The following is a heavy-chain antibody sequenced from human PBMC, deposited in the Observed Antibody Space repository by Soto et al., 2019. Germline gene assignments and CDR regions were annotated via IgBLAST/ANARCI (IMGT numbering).Heavy chain of an antibody. CDR2: IYYSGST. Sequence: QVQLQESGPGLVKPSETLSLTCTVSGGSISSYYWSWIRQPPGKGLEWIGYIYYSGSTNYNPSLKSRVTISVDTSKNQFSLKLSSVTAADTAVYYCARVAYCGGDCYSNWGQGTLVTVSS. CDR1: GGSISSYY. CDR3: ARVAYCGGDCYSN. D-gene: IGHD2-21*01. J-gene: IGHJ4*02. V-gene: IGHV4-59*01.